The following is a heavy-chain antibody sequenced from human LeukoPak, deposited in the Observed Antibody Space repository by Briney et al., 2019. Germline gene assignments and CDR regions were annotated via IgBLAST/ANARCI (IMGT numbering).Heavy chain of an antibody. V-gene: IGHV3-23*01. J-gene: IGHJ4*02. CDR1: RFTFSSYA. CDR2: ISGSGGTT. Sequence: EPGGSLRLSCAASRFTFSSYAMSGVRQAPGKGLEWFSAISGSGGTTYNADSVKGRFTISRDNSKNTLYLQMNSLRAEDTAVYYCAKSGYNYYDSSGYADYWGQGTLVTVSS. D-gene: IGHD3-22*01. CDR3: AKSGYNYYDSSGYADY.